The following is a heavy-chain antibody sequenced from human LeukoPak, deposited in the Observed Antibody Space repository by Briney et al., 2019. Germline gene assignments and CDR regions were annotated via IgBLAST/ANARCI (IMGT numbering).Heavy chain of an antibody. V-gene: IGHV3-74*01. J-gene: IGHJ6*03. CDR1: GFTFSSYW. CDR3: AKGHYMDV. Sequence: GGSLRLSCAASGFTFSSYWMHWVRQAPGKGLVWVSRINRDGSSTSYADSVKGRFTISIDNSKNTLYLQMNSLRAEDTAVYYCAKGHYMDVWGKGTTVTVSS. CDR2: INRDGSST.